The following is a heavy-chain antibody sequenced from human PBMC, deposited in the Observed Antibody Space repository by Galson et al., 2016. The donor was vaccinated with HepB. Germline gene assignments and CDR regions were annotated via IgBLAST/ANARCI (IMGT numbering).Heavy chain of an antibody. CDR2: INTDNGNT. V-gene: IGHV1-3*04. J-gene: IGHJ4*02. CDR3: ARAPRPYYYDSSGSFDY. Sequence: SVKVSCKASGYTFTTYSMHWVRQAPGQRLEWMGWINTDNGNTKYSQNFQVRVTITRDRSASTAYMELSSLRSEDTAVYYCARAPRPYYYDSSGSFDYWGQGTLVTVSS. CDR1: GYTFTTYS. D-gene: IGHD3-22*01.